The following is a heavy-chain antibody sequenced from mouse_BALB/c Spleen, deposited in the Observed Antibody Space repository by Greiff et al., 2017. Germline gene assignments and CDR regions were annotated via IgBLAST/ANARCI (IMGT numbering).Heavy chain of an antibody. V-gene: IGHV2-6-7*01. CDR3: ARETTVAPYYFDY. J-gene: IGHJ2*01. D-gene: IGHD1-1*01. CDR2: IWGDGST. CDR1: GFSLTGYG. Sequence: QVQLKQSGPGLVAPSQSLSITCTVSGFSLTGYGVNWVRQPPGKGLEWLGMIWGDGSTDYNSALKSRLSISKDNSKSQVFLKMNSLQTDDTARYYCARETTVAPYYFDYWGQGTTLTVSS.